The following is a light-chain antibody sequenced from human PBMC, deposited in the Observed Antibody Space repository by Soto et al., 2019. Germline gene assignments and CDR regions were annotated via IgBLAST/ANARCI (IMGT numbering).Light chain of an antibody. V-gene: IGLV3-1*01. Sequence: SSELTQPPSVSVSPGQTASITCSGDKLGQKYACWYQQKPGQSPVLVIYQDTKRPSGSPERFSGSNSGNTATLTISGTQAMDEADYYCQAWDSNNVVFGGGTKLTVL. CDR1: KLGQKY. J-gene: IGLJ2*01. CDR3: QAWDSNNVV. CDR2: QDT.